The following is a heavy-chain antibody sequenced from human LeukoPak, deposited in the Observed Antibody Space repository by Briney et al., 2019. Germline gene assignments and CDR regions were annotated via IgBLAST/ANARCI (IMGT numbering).Heavy chain of an antibody. CDR1: GGSISSYY. V-gene: IGHV4-59*01. CDR2: IYYSGST. CDR3: ARDVGGIAVADNYFDY. J-gene: IGHJ4*02. D-gene: IGHD6-19*01. Sequence: SETLSLTCTVSGGSISSYYWSWIRQPPGKGLEWIGYIYYSGSTNYNPSLKSRVTISVDTSKNQFSLKLSSVTAADTAEYYCARDVGGIAVADNYFDYWGQGTLVTVSS.